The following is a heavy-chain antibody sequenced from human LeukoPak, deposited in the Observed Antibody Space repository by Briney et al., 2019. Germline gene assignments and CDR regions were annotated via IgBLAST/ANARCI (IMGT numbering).Heavy chain of an antibody. CDR1: GGSISSGGYS. D-gene: IGHD4-11*01. Sequence: PSETLSLTCAVSGGSISSGGYSWSWIRQPPGKGLEWIGYIYHSGSTYYNPSLKSRVTMSVDTSKNQFSLKLSSVTAADTAVYYCARDYFYSNYDWFDPWGQGTLVTVSS. CDR3: ARDYFYSNYDWFDP. CDR2: IYHSGST. V-gene: IGHV4-30-2*01. J-gene: IGHJ5*02.